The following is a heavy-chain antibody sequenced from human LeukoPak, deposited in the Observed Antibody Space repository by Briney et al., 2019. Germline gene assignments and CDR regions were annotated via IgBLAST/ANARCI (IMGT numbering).Heavy chain of an antibody. CDR1: GYTLTELS. V-gene: IGHV1-24*01. D-gene: IGHD3-22*01. Sequence: ASAKVSCKVSGYTLTELSMHWVRQAPGKGLEWMGGFDPEDGETIYAQKFQGRVTMTEDTSTDTAYMELSSLRSEDTAVYYCATVGYYYDSSAPTPNWFDPWGQGTLVTVSS. CDR3: ATVGYYYDSSAPTPNWFDP. J-gene: IGHJ5*02. CDR2: FDPEDGET.